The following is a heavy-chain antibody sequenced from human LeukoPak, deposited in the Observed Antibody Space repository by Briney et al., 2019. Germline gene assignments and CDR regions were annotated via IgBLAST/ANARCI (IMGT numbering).Heavy chain of an antibody. Sequence: SETLSLTCTVSGGSVSNGSYYWSWDRQPPGKGLEWIGNMHYSGSTNYNPSLKSRVTISVDTSMNQFSLLLTSATAADTAVYYCARDSLLRGSGWDYWYFDLWGRGTLVTVSS. CDR1: GGSVSNGSYY. CDR3: ARDSLLRGSGWDYWYFDL. D-gene: IGHD6-25*01. V-gene: IGHV4-61*01. CDR2: MHYSGST. J-gene: IGHJ2*01.